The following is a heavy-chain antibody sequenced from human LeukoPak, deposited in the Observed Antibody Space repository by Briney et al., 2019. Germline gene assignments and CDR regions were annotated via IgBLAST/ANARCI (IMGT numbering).Heavy chain of an antibody. D-gene: IGHD3-16*02. Sequence: QPGGSLRLSCAASGFTFSSYGMHWVRQAPGKGLEWVAVISYDGSNKYYADSVKGRFTISRDNSKNTLYLQMNSLRAEDTGVYYCAKEPYVWGSYRTPDYWGQGTLVTVSS. CDR2: ISYDGSNK. V-gene: IGHV3-30*18. J-gene: IGHJ4*02. CDR1: GFTFSSYG. CDR3: AKEPYVWGSYRTPDY.